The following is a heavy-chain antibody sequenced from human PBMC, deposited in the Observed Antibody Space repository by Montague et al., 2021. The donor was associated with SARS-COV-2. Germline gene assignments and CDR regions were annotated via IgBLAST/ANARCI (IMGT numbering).Heavy chain of an antibody. CDR2: IYFSGXS. Sequence: SETLSLTCTVSGGSVSSSCYYWVWIRQPPGKELDWYGCIYFSGXSXYXXXXKXRVSVSVYTSKNPFSLRLSSVTSADTAVYYCARHRRGGLVVAAPNWVDPWGQGTLVTVSS. V-gene: IGHV4-39*01. D-gene: IGHD2-15*01. CDR1: GGSVSSSCYY. J-gene: IGHJ5*02. CDR3: ARHRRGGLVVAAPNWVDP.